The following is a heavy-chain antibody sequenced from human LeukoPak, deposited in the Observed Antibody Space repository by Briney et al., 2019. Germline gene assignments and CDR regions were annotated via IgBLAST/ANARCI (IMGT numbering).Heavy chain of an antibody. Sequence: GGSLRLSCATSGFTFSDFVMSWVRQAPGKGLEWVSAISGSGGSTYYADSVKGRFTISRDNSKNTLYLQMNSLRAEDTAVYYCAKDRDGYNSLAFDYWGQGTLVTVSS. D-gene: IGHD5-24*01. J-gene: IGHJ4*02. V-gene: IGHV3-23*01. CDR2: ISGSGGST. CDR3: AKDRDGYNSLAFDY. CDR1: GFTFSDFV.